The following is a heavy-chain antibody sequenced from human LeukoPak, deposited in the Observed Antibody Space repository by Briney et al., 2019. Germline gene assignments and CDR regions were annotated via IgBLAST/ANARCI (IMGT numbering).Heavy chain of an antibody. J-gene: IGHJ4*02. CDR1: GGTFSSYA. Sequence: SVKVSCKASGGTFSSYAISWVRQAPGQGLEWMGRIIPILGIANYAQKFQGRVTMTRDTSTSTVYMELSSLRSEDTAVYYCARDSSIAATSYYFDYWGQGTLVTVSS. CDR3: ARDSSIAATSYYFDY. V-gene: IGHV1-69*04. CDR2: IIPILGIA. D-gene: IGHD6-6*01.